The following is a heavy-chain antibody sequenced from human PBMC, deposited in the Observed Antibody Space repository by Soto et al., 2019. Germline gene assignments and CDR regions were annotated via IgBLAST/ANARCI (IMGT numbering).Heavy chain of an antibody. CDR3: ARHRDLNFWSGYALDS. D-gene: IGHD3-3*01. J-gene: IGHJ4*02. V-gene: IGHV4-39*01. CDR2: IYYTGST. CDR1: GGSISSSNYY. Sequence: QLQLQESGPGLVKPSGTLSLTCTVSGGSISSSNYYWGWIRQPPGKGLEWIGTIYYTGSTYYNPSLKSRVTVSVDTSNNQFSLNLSSVTAADAALYYCARHRDLNFWSGYALDSWGQGTLVTVSS.